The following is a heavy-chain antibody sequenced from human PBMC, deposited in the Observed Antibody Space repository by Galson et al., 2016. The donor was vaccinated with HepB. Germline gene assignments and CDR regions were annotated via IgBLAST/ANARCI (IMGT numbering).Heavy chain of an antibody. J-gene: IGHJ4*02. CDR2: VTHLGSK. CDR1: GFTFSNAW. D-gene: IGHD5-12*01. CDR3: ARSTGGCRGGTSGYDFVE. Sequence: LRLSCAASGFTFSNAWMSWIRQAPEKGLESIGEVTHLGSKIYNPPLQNRVTLSLYTSRTQFSLSLKAVTAADTAIYFCARSTGGCRGGTSGYDFVEGGQATVVTVSS. V-gene: IGHV4-34*01.